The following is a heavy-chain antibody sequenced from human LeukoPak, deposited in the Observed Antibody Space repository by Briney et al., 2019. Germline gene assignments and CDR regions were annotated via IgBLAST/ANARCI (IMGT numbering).Heavy chain of an antibody. CDR1: GYTFTGYY. J-gene: IGHJ4*02. CDR2: INPNSGET. V-gene: IGHV1-2*02. D-gene: IGHD6-13*01. CDR3: ARWDGYSSSPDY. Sequence: GASVKVSCKASGYTFTGYYMHLVRQAPGQGLEWMGWINPNSGETGYAQEFQGRVSMTRDMSISTIYMELARLKSDDTAFYYCARWDGYSSSPDYWGQGSLVTVSS.